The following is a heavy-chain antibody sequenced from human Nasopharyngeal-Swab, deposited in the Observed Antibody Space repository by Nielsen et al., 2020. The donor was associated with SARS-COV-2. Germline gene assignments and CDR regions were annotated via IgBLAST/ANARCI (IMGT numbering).Heavy chain of an antibody. CDR3: ARLGGSYGAEYFQH. CDR1: GFTFSSYE. J-gene: IGHJ1*01. V-gene: IGHV3-48*03. D-gene: IGHD1-26*01. CDR2: ISSSGSTI. Sequence: GGSLRLSRAASGFTFSSYEMNWVRQAPGKGLEWVSYISSSGSTIYYADSVKGRFTISRDNAKNSLYLQMNSLRAEDTAVYYCARLGGSYGAEYFQHWGQGTLVTVSS.